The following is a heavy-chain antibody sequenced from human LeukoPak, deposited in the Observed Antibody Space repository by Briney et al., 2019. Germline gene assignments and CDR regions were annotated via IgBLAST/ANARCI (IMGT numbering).Heavy chain of an antibody. CDR2: VSWNGSRT. CDR1: GVTFSNSD. D-gene: IGHD3-22*01. V-gene: IGHV3-35*01. CDR3: SSGYLT. J-gene: IGHJ4*02. Sequence: GGSLRLSCAAPGVTFSNSDVNWVHQALRKGLECVSGVSWNGSRTHYADSVKGRFIISRDNSRNTLYLQTNSLRAEDTSGFYDSSGYLTRGQGTLVTVSS.